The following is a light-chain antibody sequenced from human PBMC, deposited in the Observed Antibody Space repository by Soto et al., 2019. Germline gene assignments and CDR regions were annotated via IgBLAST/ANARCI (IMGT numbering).Light chain of an antibody. CDR3: QQRSNFPIT. V-gene: IGKV3-11*01. CDR1: QSVSSY. CDR2: VAS. J-gene: IGKJ3*01. Sequence: EIVLTQSPATLSLSPGERATLSCRASQSVSSYLAWYQQKPGQAPRLLIYVASNRATGIPARFSGSGSGTDFTLTISSLEPEDFAVYYCQQRSNFPITFGPGTKVDIK.